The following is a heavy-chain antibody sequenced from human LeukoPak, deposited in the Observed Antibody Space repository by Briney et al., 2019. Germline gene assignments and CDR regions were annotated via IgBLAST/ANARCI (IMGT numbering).Heavy chain of an antibody. CDR1: GGTFSSYA. CDR2: IIPILGIA. J-gene: IGHJ4*02. Sequence: GASVKVSCKASGGTFSSYAISWVRQAPGQGLEWMGRIIPILGIANYAQKFQGRVTITADKSTSTAYMELSSLRSEDTAVYYCASGDYNWNDDLRFDYWGQGTLVTVSS. D-gene: IGHD1-20*01. CDR3: ASGDYNWNDDLRFDY. V-gene: IGHV1-69*04.